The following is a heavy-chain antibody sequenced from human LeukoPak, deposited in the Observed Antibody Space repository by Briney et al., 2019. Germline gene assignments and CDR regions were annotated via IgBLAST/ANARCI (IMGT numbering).Heavy chain of an antibody. V-gene: IGHV1-8*01. D-gene: IGHD3-10*01. Sequence: GASVKVSXKASGYTFTSYDINWVRQATGQGLEWMGWMNPNSGNTGYAQRFQGRVTMTRNTSISTAYMELSSLRSEDTAVYYCARTGGSGSEIYDAFDYWGQGTLVTVSS. CDR3: ARTGGSGSEIYDAFDY. CDR2: MNPNSGNT. J-gene: IGHJ4*02. CDR1: GYTFTSYD.